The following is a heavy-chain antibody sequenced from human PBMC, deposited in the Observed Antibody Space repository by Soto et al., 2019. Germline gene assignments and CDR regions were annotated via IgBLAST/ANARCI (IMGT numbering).Heavy chain of an antibody. Sequence: QAQLVESGGGVVQPGRSLRLSCAASRFSFRAHGMHWVRQAPGKGLEWVAFISYDGSNSYYADSVKGRFTISRDNSNDALYLQMSSLRPEDTAVYFCAKDHRNGGSRVDYWGQGTLVTVSS. CDR3: AKDHRNGGSRVDY. CDR1: RFSFRAHG. CDR2: ISYDGSNS. J-gene: IGHJ4*02. D-gene: IGHD2-8*01. V-gene: IGHV3-30*18.